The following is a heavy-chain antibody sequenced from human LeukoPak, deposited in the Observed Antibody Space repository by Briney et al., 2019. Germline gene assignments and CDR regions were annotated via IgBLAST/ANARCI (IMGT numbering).Heavy chain of an antibody. CDR2: ISYDGSNI. CDR3: AKVGCGSGYCAFDY. V-gene: IGHV3-30*18. J-gene: IGHJ4*02. CDR1: GFTFSSYG. D-gene: IGHD3-22*01. Sequence: GGSLRLSCAASGFTFSSYGMHWVRQAPGKGLEWVAVISYDGSNIYYAASVKGRFTISRDNSKNTLYLQMNSLRAEDTAVYYCAKVGCGSGYCAFDYWGQGTLVTVSS.